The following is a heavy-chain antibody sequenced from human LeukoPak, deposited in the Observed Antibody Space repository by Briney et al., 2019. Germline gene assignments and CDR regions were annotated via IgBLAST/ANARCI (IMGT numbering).Heavy chain of an antibody. V-gene: IGHV4-39*02. CDR3: ARRRYYDSTGYSD. D-gene: IGHD3-22*01. CDR1: SGSISSSSYY. CDR2: IYYSGST. Sequence: KPSETLSLTCTISSGSISSSSYYWGWIRQPPGKGLEWIADIYYSGSTYYNPSLKSRVSISIDTSNNHFSLRLSSVTAADTALYYCARRRYYDSTGYSDWGQGTLVTVSS. J-gene: IGHJ1*01.